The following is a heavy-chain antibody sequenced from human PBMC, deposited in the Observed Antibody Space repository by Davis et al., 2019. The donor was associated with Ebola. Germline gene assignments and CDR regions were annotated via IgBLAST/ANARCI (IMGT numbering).Heavy chain of an antibody. Sequence: PGGSLRLSCTVSGGSISSYYWSWIRQPPGKGLEWIGEINHSGSTNYNPSLKSRVTISVDTSKNQFSLKLSSVTAADTAVYYCARGIVGATIGNAFDIWGQGTMVTVSS. V-gene: IGHV4-34*01. CDR2: INHSGST. CDR1: GGSISSYY. CDR3: ARGIVGATIGNAFDI. D-gene: IGHD1-26*01. J-gene: IGHJ3*02.